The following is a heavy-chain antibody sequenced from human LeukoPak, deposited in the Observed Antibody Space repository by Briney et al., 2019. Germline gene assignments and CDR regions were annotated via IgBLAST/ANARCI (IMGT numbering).Heavy chain of an antibody. Sequence: GGSLRLSCAASGFTFSSYWMSWVRQAPGKGLEWVANIKQDGSEKYYVDSVKGRFTISRDSAKNSLYLQMNSLRAEDTAVYYCARDGIVVVPAATVFADYWGQGTLVTVSS. CDR2: IKQDGSEK. J-gene: IGHJ4*02. CDR1: GFTFSSYW. D-gene: IGHD2-2*01. CDR3: ARDGIVVVPAATVFADY. V-gene: IGHV3-7*01.